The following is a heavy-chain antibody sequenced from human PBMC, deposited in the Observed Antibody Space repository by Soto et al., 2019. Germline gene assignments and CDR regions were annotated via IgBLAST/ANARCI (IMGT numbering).Heavy chain of an antibody. J-gene: IGHJ6*02. D-gene: IGHD3-16*01. CDR3: ATQTISYTWGV. Sequence: PSETLSLTCAVSGGPITTTTWWAWVRLPPGKGLEWIGELHHDGTTNYNPSLESRITMSLDKSNNHFSLKLTSVTAADTAIYYCATQTISYTWGVWGRGTTVTVS. V-gene: IGHV4-4*02. CDR1: GGPITTTTW. CDR2: LHHDGTT.